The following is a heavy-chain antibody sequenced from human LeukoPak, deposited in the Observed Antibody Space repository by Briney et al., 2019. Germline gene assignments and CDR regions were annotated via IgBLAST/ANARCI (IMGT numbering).Heavy chain of an antibody. CDR3: ARDYGSGRGVEISYYHYGMDV. J-gene: IGHJ6*02. V-gene: IGHV3-33*01. Sequence: PGRSLTLSCAASGFTFSTYGMHWVRQAPGKGLEWVAVICYDGTNEYYADSVKGRFTISRDNSKNTLYMQMNTLRAEDTALYFCARDYGSGRGVEISYYHYGMDVWGQGTTVTVSS. D-gene: IGHD3-10*01. CDR1: GFTFSTYG. CDR2: ICYDGTNE.